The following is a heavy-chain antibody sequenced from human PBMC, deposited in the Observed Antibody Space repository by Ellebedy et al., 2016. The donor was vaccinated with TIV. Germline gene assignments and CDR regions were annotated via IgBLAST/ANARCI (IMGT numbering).Heavy chain of an antibody. V-gene: IGHV3-43D*03. D-gene: IGHD3-10*01. CDR3: AKDMGAGVRGVPVDY. J-gene: IGHJ4*02. CDR2: INWDGGST. CDR1: GFTFDDYA. Sequence: GESLKISXAASGFTFDDYAMHWVRQVPGKGLEWVSLINWDGGSTYYADSLQGRFIISRDNSKNSVYLQMRSLRPEDTGLYYCAKDMGAGVRGVPVDYWGQGTQVTVSS.